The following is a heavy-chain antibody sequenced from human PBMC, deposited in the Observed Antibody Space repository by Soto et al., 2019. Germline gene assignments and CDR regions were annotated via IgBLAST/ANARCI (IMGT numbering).Heavy chain of an antibody. CDR3: ARVYSGSYSDY. J-gene: IGHJ4*02. Sequence: PSETLSLTCTVSGGSVTTGSYYWCWIRQPSGKGLEWIGEIFHSGSTNYNPSLKSRVTISVDKSKNQFSLKLSSVTAADTAVYYCARVYSGSYSDYWGQGTLVTVSS. CDR2: IFHSGST. V-gene: IGHV4-61*01. D-gene: IGHD1-26*01. CDR1: GGSVTTGSYY.